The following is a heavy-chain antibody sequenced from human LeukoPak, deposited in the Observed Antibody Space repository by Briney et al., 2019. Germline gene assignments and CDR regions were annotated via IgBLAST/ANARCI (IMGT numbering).Heavy chain of an antibody. CDR3: ASLRDTMVRGVFDY. CDR2: IYYSGST. J-gene: IGHJ4*02. Sequence: SETLSLTCTVSGGSISSYYWSWIRQPPGKGLEWIGYIYYSGSTNYNPSLKSRVTISVDTSKNQFSLKLSSMTAADTAVYYCASLRDTMVRGVFDYWGQGTLVTVSS. CDR1: GGSISSYY. V-gene: IGHV4-59*01. D-gene: IGHD3-10*01.